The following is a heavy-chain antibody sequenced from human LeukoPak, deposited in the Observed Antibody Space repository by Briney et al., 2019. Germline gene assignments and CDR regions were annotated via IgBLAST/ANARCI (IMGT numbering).Heavy chain of an antibody. CDR3: ARKPSRDGYNSGYYYSCMDV. CDR2: IYYSGST. CDR1: GGSISSYY. J-gene: IGHJ6*02. V-gene: IGHV4-59*01. Sequence: SETLSLTCTVSGGSISSYYWSWIRQPPGKGLEWIGYIYYSGSTNYNPSLKSRVTISVDTSKNQFSLKLSSVTAADTAVYYCARKPSRDGYNSGYYYSCMDVWNQVTTVTV. D-gene: IGHD5-24*01.